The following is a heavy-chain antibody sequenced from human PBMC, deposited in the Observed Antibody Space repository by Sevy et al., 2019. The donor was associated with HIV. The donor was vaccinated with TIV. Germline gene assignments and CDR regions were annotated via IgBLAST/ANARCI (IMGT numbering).Heavy chain of an antibody. CDR2: IHYTGNT. CDR1: GGSITDTPYY. V-gene: IGHV4-39*01. CDR3: ASLKCSGGSCSPFDAFDI. J-gene: IGHJ3*02. Sequence: SETLSLTCIVSGGSITDTPYYWGWIRQPPGKGLEWIGTIHYTGNTYSTLSLNSRLTISADTSNNQFSLKLSSVTAADTAVYYCASLKCSGGSCSPFDAFDIWGQGTKVTVSS. D-gene: IGHD2-15*01.